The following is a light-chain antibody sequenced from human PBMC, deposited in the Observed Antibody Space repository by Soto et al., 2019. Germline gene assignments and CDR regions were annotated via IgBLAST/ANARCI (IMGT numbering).Light chain of an antibody. CDR3: QQYTSYST. CDR1: QSINSW. Sequence: DIQMTQSPSTLSASVGDRVTITCRASQSINSWLAWYQQKPGRAPKLLIYKASSLESGVPSRFSGSGSGTEFTLTISSLQPDDFATYYCQQYTSYSTFGQGTKVEI. CDR2: KAS. J-gene: IGKJ1*01. V-gene: IGKV1-5*03.